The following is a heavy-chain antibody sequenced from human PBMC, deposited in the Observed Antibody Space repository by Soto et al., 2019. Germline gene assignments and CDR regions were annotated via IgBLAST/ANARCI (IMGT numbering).Heavy chain of an antibody. CDR2: ISGSGGRT. J-gene: IGHJ4*02. V-gene: IGHV3-23*01. Sequence: EVQLLESGGGLIQPGGSLRLSCEASGFTFSNYGMTWVRLAPGKGLEWVSTISGSGGRTFYADPVEGRFTISRDNSKNTLYLQMNSLRAEDTAVYYCAKEMIASTLADFFDYWGQGTLVTVSS. CDR3: AKEMIASTLADFFDY. D-gene: IGHD2-21*01. CDR1: GFTFSNYG.